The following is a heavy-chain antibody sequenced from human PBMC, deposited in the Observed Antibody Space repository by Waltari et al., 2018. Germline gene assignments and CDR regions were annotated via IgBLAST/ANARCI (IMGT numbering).Heavy chain of an antibody. CDR1: GGSISSYY. D-gene: IGHD2-2*01. CDR3: ARGGVVVPAAGPHWFDP. Sequence: QVQLQESGPGLVKPSETLSLTCTVSGGSISSYYWSWIRQPPGKGLEWIGYIYYSGSTNSNPSLKIRVTISVDTSKNQFSLKLSSVTAADTAVYYCARGGVVVPAAGPHWFDPWGQGTLVTVSS. J-gene: IGHJ5*02. V-gene: IGHV4-59*01. CDR2: IYYSGST.